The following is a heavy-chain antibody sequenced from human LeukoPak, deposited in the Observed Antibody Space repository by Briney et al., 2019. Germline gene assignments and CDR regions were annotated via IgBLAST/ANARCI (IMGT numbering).Heavy chain of an antibody. CDR1: GFTFNSFE. CDR3: ARDLSVARNYGMDV. J-gene: IGHJ6*02. D-gene: IGHD6-19*01. CDR2: ISGSGNTT. Sequence: VGSLRLSCAASGFTFNSFEMNWVRQAPGKGLEWVSYISGSGNTTYYAESVQGRFTISRDNAKNSLYLQMNSLRAEDTAVYYCARDLSVARNYGMDVWGQGTTVTVSS. V-gene: IGHV3-48*03.